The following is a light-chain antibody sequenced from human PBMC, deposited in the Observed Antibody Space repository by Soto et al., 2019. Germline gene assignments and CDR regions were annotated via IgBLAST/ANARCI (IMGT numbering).Light chain of an antibody. CDR2: RNN. Sequence: QSVLTQPPSVSAAPGQTVTLSCSGSISNIGNNYVYWYQRLPGTAPKLLIFRNNQRPSGVPDRFSGSKSDTSASLAISGLRSEDEADYFCAAWDDSLSRVVFGGGTKLTVL. CDR3: AAWDDSLSRVV. V-gene: IGLV1-47*01. J-gene: IGLJ3*02. CDR1: ISNIGNNY.